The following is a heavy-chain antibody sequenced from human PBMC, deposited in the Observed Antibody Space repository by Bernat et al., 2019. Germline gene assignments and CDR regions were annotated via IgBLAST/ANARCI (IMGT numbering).Heavy chain of an antibody. Sequence: EVQLVESGGGLVQPGGSLRLSCAASGFTFSSYWMHWVRQAPGKGLVWVSRINSDGSSTSYADSVKGRFTISRDDAKNTLYLQMNSLRAEDTAVYYCARVYQLLRDAFDIWGQGTMVTVSS. CDR1: GFTFSSYW. V-gene: IGHV3-74*01. CDR3: ARVYQLLRDAFDI. D-gene: IGHD2-2*01. J-gene: IGHJ3*02. CDR2: INSDGSST.